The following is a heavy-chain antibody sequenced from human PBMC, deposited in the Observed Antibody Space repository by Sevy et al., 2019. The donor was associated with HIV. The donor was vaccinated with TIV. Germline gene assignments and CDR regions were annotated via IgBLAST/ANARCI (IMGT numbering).Heavy chain of an antibody. CDR2: ISSSSSYI. Sequence: GGSLRLSCAASGFTFSSYSMNWVRQAPGKGLEWLSSISSSSSYIYYADSVKGRFTISRDKAKNSLYLQMNSLRAEDTVVCYCANSASMYTFGRDIVPDAFDIWGQGTMVTVSS. CDR1: GFTFSSYS. V-gene: IGHV3-21*01. J-gene: IGHJ3*02. CDR3: ANSASMYTFGRDIVPDAFDI. D-gene: IGHD3-16*02.